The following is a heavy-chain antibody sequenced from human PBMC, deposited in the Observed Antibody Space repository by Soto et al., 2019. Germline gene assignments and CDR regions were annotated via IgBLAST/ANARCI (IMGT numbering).Heavy chain of an antibody. Sequence: ASVKVSCKASGYTFTSYAMHWVRQAPGQGLEWMGIINPSGGSTSYAQKFQGRVTMTRDTSTSTVYMELSSLRSEDTAVYYCARAADRGYSYGYSSGMDVWGQGTTVTVSS. CDR1: GYTFTSYA. V-gene: IGHV1-46*01. D-gene: IGHD5-18*01. J-gene: IGHJ6*02. CDR2: INPSGGST. CDR3: ARAADRGYSYGYSSGMDV.